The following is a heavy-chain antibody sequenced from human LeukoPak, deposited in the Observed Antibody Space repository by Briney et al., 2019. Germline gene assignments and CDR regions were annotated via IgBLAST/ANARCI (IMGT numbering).Heavy chain of an antibody. J-gene: IGHJ5*02. CDR2: IYTSGST. V-gene: IGHV4-4*07. CDR1: GGSISSYY. D-gene: IGHD2-2*01. CDR3: ARWSQDIVVVPAAIDDWFDP. Sequence: SETLSLTCTVSGGSISSYYWSWIRQPAGKGLEWIGRIYTSGSTNYNPSLKSRVTMSVDTSKNQFSLKLSSVTAADTAVYYCARWSQDIVVVPAAIDDWFDPWGQGTLVTVSS.